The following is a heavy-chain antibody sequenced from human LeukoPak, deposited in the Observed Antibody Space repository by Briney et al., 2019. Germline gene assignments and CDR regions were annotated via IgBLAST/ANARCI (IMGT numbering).Heavy chain of an antibody. D-gene: IGHD1-26*01. CDR2: IYPGDSDT. Sequence: GESLKISRKGSGYSFTSYWIGWVRPMPGKGLEWMGMIYPGDSDTRYSPSFQGQVSISADKSSSTAYLQWSSLKASDTAMYYCARRGGIVGVAYAFDIWGQGTMVTVSS. V-gene: IGHV5-51*01. J-gene: IGHJ3*02. CDR1: GYSFTSYW. CDR3: ARRGGIVGVAYAFDI.